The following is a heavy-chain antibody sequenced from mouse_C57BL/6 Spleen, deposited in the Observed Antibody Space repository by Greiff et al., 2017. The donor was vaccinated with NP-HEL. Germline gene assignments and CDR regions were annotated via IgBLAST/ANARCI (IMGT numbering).Heavy chain of an antibody. D-gene: IGHD2-4*01. CDR1: GFTFSSYA. Sequence: EVQRVESGGGLVKPGGSLKLSCAASGFTFSSYAMSWVRQTPDKRLEWVATISDGGSYTYYPDNVKGRFTISRDNAKNNLYLQMSHLKSEDTAMYYCARGDDYDWYFDVWGTGTTVTVSS. CDR3: ARGDDYDWYFDV. J-gene: IGHJ1*03. CDR2: ISDGGSYT. V-gene: IGHV5-4*01.